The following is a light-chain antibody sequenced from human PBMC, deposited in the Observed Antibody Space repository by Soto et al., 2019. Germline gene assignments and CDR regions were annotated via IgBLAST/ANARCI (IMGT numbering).Light chain of an antibody. CDR1: SSDVGTYYF. Sequence: QSVLTQPASVSGSLGQSITISCTGSSSDVGTYYFVSWYQQHPGKVPKLMIYEGTKRPSGVSDRFSGSKSGNTASMTISGRQAEDEANYYCCSYAGNNIFVFGTGTKVTVL. CDR3: CSYAGNNIFV. CDR2: EGT. J-gene: IGLJ1*01. V-gene: IGLV2-23*01.